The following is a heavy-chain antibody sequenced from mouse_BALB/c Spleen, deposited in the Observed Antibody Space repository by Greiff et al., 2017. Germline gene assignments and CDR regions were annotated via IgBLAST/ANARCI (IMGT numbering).Heavy chain of an antibody. D-gene: IGHD2-3*01. J-gene: IGHJ3*01. CDR1: GFTFSSYG. CDR3: ARFYDGYYLAWFAY. Sequence: EVKLMESGGDLVKPGGSLKLSCAASGFTFSSYGMSWVRQTPDKRLEWVATISSGGSYTYYPDSVKGRFTISRDNAKNTLYLQMSSLKSEDTAMYYCARFYDGYYLAWFAYWGQGTLVTVSA. V-gene: IGHV5-6*01. CDR2: ISSGGSYT.